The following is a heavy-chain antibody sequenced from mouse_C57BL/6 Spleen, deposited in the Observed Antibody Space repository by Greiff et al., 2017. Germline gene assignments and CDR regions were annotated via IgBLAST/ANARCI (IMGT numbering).Heavy chain of an antibody. D-gene: IGHD2-3*01. CDR3: ARRSMVTTMDD. Sequence: VQLQQSGAELVKPGASVKISCKASGYAFSSYWMNWVKQRPGKGLEWIGQIYPGDGDTNYNGKFKGKATLTADKSSSTAYMQLSSLTSEDSAVYFCARRSMVTTMDDWGQGTSVTVSS. V-gene: IGHV1-80*01. CDR2: IYPGDGDT. J-gene: IGHJ4*01. CDR1: GYAFSSYW.